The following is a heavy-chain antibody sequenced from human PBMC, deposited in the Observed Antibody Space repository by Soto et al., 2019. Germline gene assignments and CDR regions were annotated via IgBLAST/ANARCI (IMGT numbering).Heavy chain of an antibody. CDR3: AKAGYSSSWYYGMDV. CDR2: ISGRGDRT. J-gene: IGHJ6*02. Sequence: LRLSCAVSGFTFSNYAMSWVRQSPGKGLEWVSAISGRGDRTYYADSVEGRFTISRDNSKNTLYLQMNSLRAEDTAVYYCAKAGYSSSWYYGMDVWGQGTTVTVSS. D-gene: IGHD6-13*01. CDR1: GFTFSNYA. V-gene: IGHV3-23*01.